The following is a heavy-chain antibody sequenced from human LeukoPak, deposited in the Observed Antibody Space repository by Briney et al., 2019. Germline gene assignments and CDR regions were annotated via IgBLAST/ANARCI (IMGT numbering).Heavy chain of an antibody. J-gene: IGHJ4*02. D-gene: IGHD3-3*01. CDR1: GFTFSSYS. Sequence: GGSLRLSCAASGFTFSSYSMTWVRQAPGKGLEWVSSISSSSYIYYADSVKGRFTISRDNAKNSLYLQMNSLRAEDTAVYYCARDAEYYDFWSGYYTVSSFDYFDYWGQGTLVTVSS. CDR2: ISSSSYI. V-gene: IGHV3-21*01. CDR3: ARDAEYYDFWSGYYTVSSFDYFDY.